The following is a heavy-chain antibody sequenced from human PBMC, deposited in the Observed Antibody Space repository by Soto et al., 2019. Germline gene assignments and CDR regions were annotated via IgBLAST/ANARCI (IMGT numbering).Heavy chain of an antibody. CDR2: GYYRGRS. CDR1: GGSVTNSSYY. V-gene: IGHV4-39*01. D-gene: IGHD2-15*01. CDR3: VSPRTPVQTQAYFEY. J-gene: IGHJ4*02. Sequence: SETLSLTCTVSGGSVTNSSYYWGWIRQSPGKGLEWIGSGYYRGRSYSKSSVKSRVTISVDTSKNRFSLSLNSVTASDTAVYFCVSPRTPVQTQAYFEYWGPGDLVT.